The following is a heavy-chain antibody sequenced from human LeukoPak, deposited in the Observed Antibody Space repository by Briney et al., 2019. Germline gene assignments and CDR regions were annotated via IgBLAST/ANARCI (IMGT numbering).Heavy chain of an antibody. Sequence: PSETLSLTCTVSGGSISSYYWSWIRQPPGKGLEWIGYIYYSGSTNYNPSLKSRVTISVDTSKNQFSLKLSSVTAADTAVYYCASAFRRDGYNFDYWGQGTLVTVSS. D-gene: IGHD5-24*01. V-gene: IGHV4-59*08. CDR2: IYYSGST. CDR3: ASAFRRDGYNFDY. J-gene: IGHJ4*02. CDR1: GGSISSYY.